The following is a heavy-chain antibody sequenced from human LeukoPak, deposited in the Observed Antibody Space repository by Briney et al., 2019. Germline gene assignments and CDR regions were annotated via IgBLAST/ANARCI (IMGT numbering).Heavy chain of an antibody. CDR1: GFTFRNSD. J-gene: IGHJ5*02. D-gene: IGHD3-16*01. CDR2: IGKVGDI. CDR3: ARGGDDGFDP. V-gene: IGHV3-13*01. Sequence: GGSLRLSCAASGFTFRNSDFHWVRQATGKGLEWVSGIGKVGDIYYLASVKGRFTISRENAKNSLYLQMNSLRVEDTAVYYGARGGDDGFDPWGQGTLVTVSS.